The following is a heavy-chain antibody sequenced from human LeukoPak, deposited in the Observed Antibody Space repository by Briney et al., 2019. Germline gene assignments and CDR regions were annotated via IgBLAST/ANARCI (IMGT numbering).Heavy chain of an antibody. CDR2: ISSSSSSYI. J-gene: IGHJ1*01. CDR3: ARESSGRKSDEYFQH. Sequence: GGSLRLSCAASGFTFSSYSMNWVRQAPGKGLEWVSSISSSSSSYIYYADSVKGRFTISRDNAKNSLYLQMNSLRAEDTAVYYCARESSGRKSDEYFQHWGQGTLVTVSS. D-gene: IGHD3-10*01. CDR1: GFTFSSYS. V-gene: IGHV3-21*01.